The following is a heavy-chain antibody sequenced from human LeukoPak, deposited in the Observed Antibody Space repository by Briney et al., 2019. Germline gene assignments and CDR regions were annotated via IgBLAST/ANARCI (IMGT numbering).Heavy chain of an antibody. J-gene: IGHJ4*02. CDR1: GFTFDDYA. V-gene: IGHV3-9*01. Sequence: GGSLRLSCAASGFTFDDYAMHWVRQAPGKGLEWVSGISWNSGSIGYADSVKGRFTISRDNAKNSLYLQMNSLRAEDTALYYCAKSLHYDSSGSFDYWGQGTLVTVSS. CDR3: AKSLHYDSSGSFDY. CDR2: ISWNSGSI. D-gene: IGHD3-22*01.